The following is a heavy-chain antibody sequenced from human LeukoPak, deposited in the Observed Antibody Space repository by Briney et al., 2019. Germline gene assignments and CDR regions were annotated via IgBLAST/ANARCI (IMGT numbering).Heavy chain of an antibody. Sequence: ASVKVSCKASGYTFTSYGISWVRQAPGQGLEWMGWISAYNGNTNYAQKLQGRVTMTTDTSTSTAYMELRSLRSDDTAVYYCARLSKDIVVVPAAIDLDYWGQGTLVTVSS. D-gene: IGHD2-2*01. J-gene: IGHJ4*02. V-gene: IGHV1-18*01. CDR1: GYTFTSYG. CDR2: ISAYNGNT. CDR3: ARLSKDIVVVPAAIDLDY.